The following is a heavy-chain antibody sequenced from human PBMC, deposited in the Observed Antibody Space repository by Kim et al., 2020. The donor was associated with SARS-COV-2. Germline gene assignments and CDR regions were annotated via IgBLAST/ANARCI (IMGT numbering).Heavy chain of an antibody. J-gene: IGHJ5*02. CDR1: GYSFTSYW. Sequence: GESLKISCKDSGYSFTSYWIGWVRQMPGKGLEWMGIIYPGDSDTRYSPSFQGQVTISADKSISTAYLQWSSLKASDTAMYYCARITMVRGVEDWFDPWGQGTLVTVSS. D-gene: IGHD3-10*01. V-gene: IGHV5-51*01. CDR3: ARITMVRGVEDWFDP. CDR2: IYPGDSDT.